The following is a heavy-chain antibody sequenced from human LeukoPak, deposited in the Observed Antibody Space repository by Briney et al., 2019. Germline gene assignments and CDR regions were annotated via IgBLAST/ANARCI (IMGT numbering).Heavy chain of an antibody. V-gene: IGHV3-7*01. D-gene: IGHD1-26*01. CDR1: GFVFGSYW. J-gene: IGHJ4*02. CDR2: INQDGGTR. CDR3: ARISRSRRSLDY. Sequence: GGSLRLSCEVSGFVFGSYWMSWVRQAPGKGLEWVSNINQDGGTRHYVGSVMGRFTTSRDNSKKSLFLQMNSLRVEDTAVYYCARISRSRRSLDYWGQGTLVTVSS.